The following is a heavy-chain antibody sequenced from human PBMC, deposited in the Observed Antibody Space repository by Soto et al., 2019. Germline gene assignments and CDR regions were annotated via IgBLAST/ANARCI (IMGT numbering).Heavy chain of an antibody. CDR2: IIPIFGTA. V-gene: IGHV1-69*13. CDR1: GGTFSSYA. J-gene: IGHJ6*02. D-gene: IGHD2-21*02. Sequence: AVKVSSNASGGTFSSYAVSWVRQAPGQRLEWMGGIIPIFGTANYAQKFQGRVTITADESTSTAYMELSSLRSEDTAVYYCARRHYCRGDCTINPDYYYGMDVWGQGTTVTVSS. CDR3: ARRHYCRGDCTINPDYYYGMDV.